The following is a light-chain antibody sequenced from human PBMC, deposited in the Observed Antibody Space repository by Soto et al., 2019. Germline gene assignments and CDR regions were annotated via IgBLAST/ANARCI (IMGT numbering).Light chain of an antibody. V-gene: IGKV3D-20*01. CDR1: QSLNTNF. Sequence: IVLTQSPATLSLSPGERATLSFGASQSLNTNFIAWYQKKPGLAPRLLIFDASFRAPGIPDRFSGSGSGNAFSLTIRRLEAEDSAVYFCHHFAAPPTFGGGTELEIQ. CDR2: DAS. CDR3: HHFAAPPT. J-gene: IGKJ4*01.